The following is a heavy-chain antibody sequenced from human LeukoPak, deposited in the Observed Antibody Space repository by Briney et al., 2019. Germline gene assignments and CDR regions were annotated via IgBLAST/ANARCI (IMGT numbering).Heavy chain of an antibody. CDR1: GYTFTSHY. J-gene: IGHJ3*02. D-gene: IGHD4-23*01. CDR2: INPSGGST. V-gene: IGHV1-46*01. CDR3: ARPTTVGNAFHI. Sequence: ASVKVSCKTSGYTFTSHYIHWVRQAPGQGLEWMGIINPSGGSTSYAQKFQGRVTMTRDTSTTTVYMELSSLRSEDTAVYYCARPTTVGNAFHIWGQGTMVTVSS.